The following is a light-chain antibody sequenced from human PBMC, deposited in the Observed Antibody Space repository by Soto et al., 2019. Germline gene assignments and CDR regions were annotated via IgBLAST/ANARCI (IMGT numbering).Light chain of an antibody. Sequence: EIVLTQSPATLSLSPGERATLSCRASQSVGSYLAWYQQKPGQAPRLLIYDASNRATGIPTRFSGSGSGTDFTLTISSLEPEDFAVYFCQQRSSWPGTFGQGTKVEIK. CDR2: DAS. J-gene: IGKJ1*01. CDR1: QSVGSY. CDR3: QQRSSWPGT. V-gene: IGKV3-11*01.